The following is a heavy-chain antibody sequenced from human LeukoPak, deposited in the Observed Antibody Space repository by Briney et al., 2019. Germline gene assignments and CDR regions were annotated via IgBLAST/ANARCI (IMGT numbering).Heavy chain of an antibody. CDR3: ARETYSNILTGTDY. CDR1: GYTFTGYY. CDR2: INPSSGRT. D-gene: IGHD3-9*01. J-gene: IGHJ4*02. V-gene: IGHV1-2*02. Sequence: ASVKVSCKASGYTFTGYYMHWVRQAPGQGLEWMGWINPSSGRTNYAQSLQGRLTLTIDTSTSTAYMELRSLTSDDTAVYYCARETYSNILTGTDYWGPGTLVTVSS.